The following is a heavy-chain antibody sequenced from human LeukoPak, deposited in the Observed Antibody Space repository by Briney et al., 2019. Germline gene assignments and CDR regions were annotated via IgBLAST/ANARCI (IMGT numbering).Heavy chain of an antibody. CDR3: ARDYCSSTSCYTGGGGY. CDR2: INPNSGGT. V-gene: IGHV1-2*02. Sequence: ASVKVSCKASGYTFTGYYMHWVRQAPGQGLEWMGWINPNSGGTNYAQKFQGRVTMTRDTSISTAYMELSRLRSDDTAVYYCARDYCSSTSCYTGGGGYWGQGTLVTVSS. D-gene: IGHD2-2*02. J-gene: IGHJ4*02. CDR1: GYTFTGYY.